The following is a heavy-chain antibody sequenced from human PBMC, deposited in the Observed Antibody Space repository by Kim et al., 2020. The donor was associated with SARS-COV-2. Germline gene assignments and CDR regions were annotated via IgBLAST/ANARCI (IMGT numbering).Heavy chain of an antibody. Sequence: GGSTSSAQKFPGRGPMTRDTSTSTVYMELRSLRSEDTAVYYCARGGDYFDYWGQGTLVTVSS. J-gene: IGHJ4*02. CDR3: ARGGDYFDY. D-gene: IGHD3-10*01. CDR2: GGST. V-gene: IGHV1-46*01.